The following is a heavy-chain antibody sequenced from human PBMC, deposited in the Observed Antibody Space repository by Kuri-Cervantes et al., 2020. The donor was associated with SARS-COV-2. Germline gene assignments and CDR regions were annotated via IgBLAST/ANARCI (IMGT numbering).Heavy chain of an antibody. CDR1: GYTFTGYY. Sequence: ASVKVSCKASGYTFTGYYMHWVRQAPGQGLEWMGWINPNSGGTNYAQKFQGRVTMTGDTSISTAYMELSRLRSDDTAVYYCAGESGGYCSGGSCSTNWFDPWGQGTLVTVSS. D-gene: IGHD2-15*01. J-gene: IGHJ5*02. CDR3: AGESGGYCSGGSCSTNWFDP. CDR2: INPNSGGT. V-gene: IGHV1-2*02.